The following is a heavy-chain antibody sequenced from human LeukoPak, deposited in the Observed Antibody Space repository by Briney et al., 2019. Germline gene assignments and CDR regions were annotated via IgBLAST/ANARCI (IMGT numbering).Heavy chain of an antibody. J-gene: IGHJ4*02. CDR3: AKGRSLGSPPEYDN. D-gene: IGHD3-10*01. Sequence: PGGSLRLSCAASGFTFRTYDVHWVRQPPGKGLEWVAGISYDGKFTFYGESVKGRFTVSRDNSKNTVYLQMNSLRSEDTAVYYCAKGRSLGSPPEYDNWGQGTQVTVSS. CDR1: GFTFRTYD. V-gene: IGHV3-30*18. CDR2: ISYDGKFT.